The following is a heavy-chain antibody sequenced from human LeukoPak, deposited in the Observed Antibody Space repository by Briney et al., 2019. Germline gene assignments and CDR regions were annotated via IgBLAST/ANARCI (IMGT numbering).Heavy chain of an antibody. CDR2: INTDGRST. V-gene: IGHV3-74*01. D-gene: IGHD2-21*02. Sequence: SGGSLRFSCAASGFTFSDYWMHWVRQTPGKGLVWVSRINTDGRSTNYADSVKGRFTISRDNAQNTLYLQMNSLRAEDTAVYYCARDLRVTNWFDPWGQGTPVTVSS. J-gene: IGHJ5*02. CDR1: GFTFSDYW. CDR3: ARDLRVTNWFDP.